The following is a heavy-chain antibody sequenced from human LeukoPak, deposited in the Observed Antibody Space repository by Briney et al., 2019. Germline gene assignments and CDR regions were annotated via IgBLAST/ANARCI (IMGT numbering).Heavy chain of an antibody. CDR2: INAGNGNT. V-gene: IGHV1-3*01. J-gene: IGHJ3*02. CDR1: GYTFTSYA. D-gene: IGHD6-19*01. CDR3: ARSSPASFRPYSIGWDINAFGI. Sequence: ASVKVSCKASGYTFTSYAMHWVRQAPGQGLEWMGWINAGNGNTKYSQKFQGRVTITRDTSASTAYMELSSLRSEDTAVYYCARSSPASFRPYSIGWDINAFGIWGQGTMVTVSS.